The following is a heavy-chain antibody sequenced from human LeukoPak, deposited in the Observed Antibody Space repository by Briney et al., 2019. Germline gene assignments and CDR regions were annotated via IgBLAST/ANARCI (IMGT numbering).Heavy chain of an antibody. J-gene: IGHJ4*02. CDR1: GFTFSSYG. CDR3: AKDLSFVTEGHFDY. V-gene: IGHV3-30*18. CDR2: ISYDGSNK. D-gene: IGHD2-21*02. Sequence: GGSLRLSCAASGFTFSSYGMHWVRQAPGKGLEWVAVISYDGSNKYYADSVKGRFTISRDNSKNTLYLQMNSLRAEDTAVYYCAKDLSFVTEGHFDYWGQGTLVTVSS.